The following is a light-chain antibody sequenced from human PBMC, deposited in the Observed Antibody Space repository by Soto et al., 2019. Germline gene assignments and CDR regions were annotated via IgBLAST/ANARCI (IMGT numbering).Light chain of an antibody. CDR3: QQSYTTVYT. Sequence: DIQMTQSPPSLSASVGDRVTITCRASQTIGANLNWYRQKPGKAPTLLIYDATTLRSGVPSRFSGLGSGTDFTLTITSLQPEDSATYFCQQSYTTVYTFGLGTKVDIK. CDR2: DAT. CDR1: QTIGAN. V-gene: IGKV1-39*01. J-gene: IGKJ2*01.